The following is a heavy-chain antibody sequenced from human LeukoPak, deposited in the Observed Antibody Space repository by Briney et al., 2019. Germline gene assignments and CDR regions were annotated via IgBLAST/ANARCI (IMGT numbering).Heavy chain of an antibody. D-gene: IGHD5-12*01. J-gene: IGHJ4*02. CDR1: GFTFDDYA. CDR2: ISWNSGSI. Sequence: GRSLRLPCAASGFTFDDYAMHWVRQAPGKGLEWVSGISWNSGSIGYADSVKGRFTISRDNAKNSLYLQMNSLRAEDTALYYCAKDSGYDTPAYFDYWGRGTLVTVSS. CDR3: AKDSGYDTPAYFDY. V-gene: IGHV3-9*01.